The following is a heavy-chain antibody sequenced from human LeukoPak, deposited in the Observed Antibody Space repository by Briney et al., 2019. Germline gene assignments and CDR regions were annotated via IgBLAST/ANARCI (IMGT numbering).Heavy chain of an antibody. J-gene: IGHJ5*02. CDR1: GGSISSYY. CDR3: ATEGYYDFWSGYYGNWFDP. V-gene: IGHV4-4*07. Sequence: SETLSLTCTVSGGSISSYYWSWIRQPAGKGLEWIGRIYTSGSTNYNPSLKSRVTMSVDTSKNQCSLTLSSVTAADPPACHCATEGYYDFWSGYYGNWFDPWGQGTLVTVSS. CDR2: IYTSGST. D-gene: IGHD3-3*01.